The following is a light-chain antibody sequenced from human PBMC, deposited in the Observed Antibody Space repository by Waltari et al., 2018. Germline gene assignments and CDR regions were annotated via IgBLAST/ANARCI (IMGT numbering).Light chain of an antibody. CDR2: AAS. Sequence: DIQLTQSPSFLSASVGDRVTITCRASQGISRYLAWYQQKPGKAPEVLIYAASTLQSGVPSRFSGSGSGTEFTLTISSLQPEDFATYFCQQLSSHPLLTFGGGTKVEIK. J-gene: IGKJ4*01. CDR1: QGISRY. CDR3: QQLSSHPLLT. V-gene: IGKV1-9*01.